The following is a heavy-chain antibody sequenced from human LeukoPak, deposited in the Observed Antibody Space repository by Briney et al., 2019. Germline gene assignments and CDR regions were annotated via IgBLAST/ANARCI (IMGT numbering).Heavy chain of an antibody. D-gene: IGHD4-17*01. V-gene: IGHV3-48*03. CDR2: ISGSGSTI. Sequence: QAGGSLRLSCAASGFTFSSYAMSWVRQAPGKGLEWVSYISGSGSTIYYADSVKGRFTISRDNAKNSLYLQMNSLIAEDTAVYYCARGGHDYGRSGGVFDIWGQGTMVTVSS. J-gene: IGHJ3*02. CDR1: GFTFSSYA. CDR3: ARGGHDYGRSGGVFDI.